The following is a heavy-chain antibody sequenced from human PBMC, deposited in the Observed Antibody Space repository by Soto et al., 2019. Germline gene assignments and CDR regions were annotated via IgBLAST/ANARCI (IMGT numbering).Heavy chain of an antibody. Sequence: LRLSCAASGFPFSDYYMSWIRQAPGEGLEWISYISSSAYTIYADSVKGRFTISRDNAKNSVSLQMNSLRAEDTAVYYCAREYTAWPLAYGLDVWGQGTTVTVSS. V-gene: IGHV3-11*06. J-gene: IGHJ6*02. CDR1: GFPFSDYY. D-gene: IGHD2-2*02. CDR2: ISSSAYTI. CDR3: AREYTAWPLAYGLDV.